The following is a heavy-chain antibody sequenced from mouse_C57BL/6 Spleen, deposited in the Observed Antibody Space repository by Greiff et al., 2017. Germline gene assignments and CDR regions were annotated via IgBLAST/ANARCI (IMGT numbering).Heavy chain of an antibody. Sequence: VQLQQSGGGLVKPGGSLKLSCAASGFTFSDYGMHWVRQAPEKGLEWVAYISSGSSTIYYADTVKGRFTISRDNAKNTLFLQMTSLRAEDTAMYYCARTDYSNYAADGGQGTLVTVAA. V-gene: IGHV5-17*01. D-gene: IGHD2-5*01. CDR3: ARTDYSNYAAD. J-gene: IGHJ3*01. CDR2: ISSGSSTI. CDR1: GFTFSDYG.